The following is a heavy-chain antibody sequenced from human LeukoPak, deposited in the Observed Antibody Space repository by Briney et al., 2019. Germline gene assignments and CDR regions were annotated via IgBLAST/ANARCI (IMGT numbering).Heavy chain of an antibody. Sequence: PGGSLRLSCAASGFTFSSYGMHWVRQAPGKGLEWVAVISYDGSNKYYADSVKGRFTISRDNSKNTLYLQMNSLRAEDTAVYYCAQGYYQPIDYYYYGMDVWGQGTTVTVSS. V-gene: IGHV3-30*18. J-gene: IGHJ6*02. D-gene: IGHD3-22*01. CDR1: GFTFSSYG. CDR2: ISYDGSNK. CDR3: AQGYYQPIDYYYYGMDV.